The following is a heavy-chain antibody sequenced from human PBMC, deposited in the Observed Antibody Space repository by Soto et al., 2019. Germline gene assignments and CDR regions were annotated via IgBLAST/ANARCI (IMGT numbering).Heavy chain of an antibody. V-gene: IGHV3-21*01. CDR1: GLTFSSYS. CDR2: ISSTTNYK. CDR3: ARGLGSSGWYSPWDAFDI. Sequence: GGSLRLSCAASGLTFSSYSMNWVRQAPGKGLERVSSISSTTNYKYYVVFVKGRFTISRDNAKNSLYLQMNSLRAEDTAVYYCARGLGSSGWYSPWDAFDIWGQGTMVTVSS. J-gene: IGHJ3*02. D-gene: IGHD6-19*01.